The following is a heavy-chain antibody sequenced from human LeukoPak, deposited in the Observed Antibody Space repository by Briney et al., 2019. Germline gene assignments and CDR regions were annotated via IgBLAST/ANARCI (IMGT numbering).Heavy chain of an antibody. J-gene: IGHJ4*02. V-gene: IGHV3-23*01. CDR2: ISGSGGST. CDR1: GFTFSSYA. CDR3: AKDSGGVLWFGDFDPGY. D-gene: IGHD3-10*01. Sequence: QAGGSLRLSCAASGFTFSSYAMSWVRQAPGKGLEWVSAISGSGGSTYYADSVKGRFTISRDNSKNTLYLQMNSLRAEDTAVYYCAKDSGGVLWFGDFDPGYWGQGTLVTVSS.